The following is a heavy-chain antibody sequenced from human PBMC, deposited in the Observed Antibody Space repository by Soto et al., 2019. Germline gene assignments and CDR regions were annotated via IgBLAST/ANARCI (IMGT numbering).Heavy chain of an antibody. V-gene: IGHV4-31*03. D-gene: IGHD3-16*02. J-gene: IGHJ5*02. CDR1: GGSISSGGYY. Sequence: QVQLQESGPGLVKPSQTLSLTCTISGGSISSGGYYWNWIRQHPGKGLEWIGYIYYSGSTYYNPSLKSRVTISVDTSKNQFSLKLSSVTAADTAVYYCARDRLSYWFDPWGQGTLVTVSS. CDR2: IYYSGST. CDR3: ARDRLSYWFDP.